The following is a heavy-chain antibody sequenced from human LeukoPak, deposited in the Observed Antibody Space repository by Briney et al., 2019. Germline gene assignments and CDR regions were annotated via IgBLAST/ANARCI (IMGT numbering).Heavy chain of an antibody. V-gene: IGHV3-74*01. CDR3: ARGRRITIFGAPYYMDV. Sequence: GGSLRLSCAASGFTFSSYWMHWVRQAPGKGLVWVSRINSEGSSTSYADSVKGRFTISRDNAKNTLYLQMNSLRAEDTAVYYCARGRRITIFGAPYYMDVWGKGTTVTVSS. D-gene: IGHD3-3*01. J-gene: IGHJ6*03. CDR1: GFTFSSYW. CDR2: INSEGSST.